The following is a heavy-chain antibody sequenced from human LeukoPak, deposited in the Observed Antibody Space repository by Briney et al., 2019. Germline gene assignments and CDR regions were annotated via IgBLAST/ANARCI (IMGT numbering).Heavy chain of an antibody. Sequence: GGSLRLSCAASGFTFSSYWMSWVRQAPGKGLEWVANIKEEGSGKYYVDSVKGRFTISRDNAKNSLYLQMNSLRAEDTAVYYCAKGWLWSTYDYWGQGTLVTVSS. CDR3: AKGWLWSTYDY. CDR1: GFTFSSYW. V-gene: IGHV3-7*02. J-gene: IGHJ4*02. D-gene: IGHD5-18*01. CDR2: IKEEGSGK.